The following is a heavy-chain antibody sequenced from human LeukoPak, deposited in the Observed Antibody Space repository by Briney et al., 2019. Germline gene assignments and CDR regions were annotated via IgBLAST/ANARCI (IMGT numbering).Heavy chain of an antibody. CDR2: ISGSGGST. D-gene: IGHD3-9*01. J-gene: IGHJ4*02. CDR3: ARDSREPTNYDILTGYSPLDY. Sequence: GGSLRLSCAVSGFTLRSYGMSWVRQAPGKGLEWVSTISGSGGSTYYADSVKGRFTISRDNAKNSLYLQMNSLRAEDTAVYYCARDSREPTNYDILTGYSPLDYWGQGTLVTVSS. CDR1: GFTLRSYG. V-gene: IGHV3-23*01.